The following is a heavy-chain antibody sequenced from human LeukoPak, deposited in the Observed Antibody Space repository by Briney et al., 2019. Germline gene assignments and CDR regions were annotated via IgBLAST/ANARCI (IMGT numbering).Heavy chain of an antibody. V-gene: IGHV3-21*01. CDR1: GFTFSSYA. Sequence: KSGGSLRLSCAASGFTFSSYAMSWVRQAPGKGLEWVSSISSSSSYIYYADSVKGRFTIPRDNAKNSLYLQMNSLRAEDTAVYYCAREYCSGGICYYGDYYYYGMDVWGQGTTVTVSS. D-gene: IGHD2-15*01. CDR3: AREYCSGGICYYGDYYYYGMDV. J-gene: IGHJ6*02. CDR2: ISSSSSYI.